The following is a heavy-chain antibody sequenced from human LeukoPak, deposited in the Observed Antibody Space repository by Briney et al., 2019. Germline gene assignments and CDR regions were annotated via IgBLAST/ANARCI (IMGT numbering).Heavy chain of an antibody. CDR1: GCTFSSYA. J-gene: IGHJ4*02. D-gene: IGHD3-16*01. Sequence: GGSLRLSCAASGCTFSSYAMSWVRQAPGKGLKWVSAISGSGGSTYYADSVKGRFTISRDNSKNTLYLQMNSLRAEDTAVYYCAKVRADYDYVWGSYHDYWGQGTLVTVSS. V-gene: IGHV3-23*01. CDR3: AKVRADYDYVWGSYHDY. CDR2: ISGSGGST.